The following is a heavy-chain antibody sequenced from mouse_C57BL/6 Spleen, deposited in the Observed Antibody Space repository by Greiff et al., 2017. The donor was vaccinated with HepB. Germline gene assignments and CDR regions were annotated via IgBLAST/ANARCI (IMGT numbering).Heavy chain of an antibody. CDR2: FYPGSGSI. Sequence: VQGVESGAELVKPGASVKLSCKASGYTFTEYTIHWVKQRSGQGLEWIGWFYPGSGSIKYNEKFKDKATLTADKSSSTVYMELSRLTSEDSAVYFCARHEVPYYGSSSWFAYWGQGTLVTVSA. CDR3: ARHEVPYYGSSSWFAY. V-gene: IGHV1-62-2*01. D-gene: IGHD1-1*01. J-gene: IGHJ3*01. CDR1: GYTFTEYT.